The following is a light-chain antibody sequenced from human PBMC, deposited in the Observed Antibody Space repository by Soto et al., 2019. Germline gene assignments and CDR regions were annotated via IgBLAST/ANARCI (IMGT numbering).Light chain of an antibody. CDR2: GAS. Sequence: VLTQAPGTLSLSPGERATLSCRASQSVPSDYLAWYHQRPGQAPRLLIYGASNRATGIPDRFSGSGSGTDFTLTISRLDPEDFALFFCQQYGSSPLTFGQGTKVDIK. J-gene: IGKJ1*01. CDR3: QQYGSSPLT. V-gene: IGKV3-20*01. CDR1: QSVPSDY.